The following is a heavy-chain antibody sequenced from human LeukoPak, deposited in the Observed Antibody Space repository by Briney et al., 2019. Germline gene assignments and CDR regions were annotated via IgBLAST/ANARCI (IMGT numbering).Heavy chain of an antibody. D-gene: IGHD3-3*01. CDR3: ARDNFDFWSGYLTSNFDY. Sequence: GGSLRLSCAASGFTFSSYSMNWDRQAPGKGLEWVSSISSSSSYIYYADSVKGRFTISRDNAKNSLYLQMNSLRAEDTAVYYCARDNFDFWSGYLTSNFDYWGQGTLVTVSS. CDR1: GFTFSSYS. V-gene: IGHV3-21*01. J-gene: IGHJ4*02. CDR2: ISSSSSYI.